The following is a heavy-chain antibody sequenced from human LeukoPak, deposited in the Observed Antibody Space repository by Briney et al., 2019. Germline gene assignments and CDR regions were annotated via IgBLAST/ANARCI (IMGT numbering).Heavy chain of an antibody. V-gene: IGHV4-59*08. D-gene: IGHD2-2*01. J-gene: IGHJ5*02. CDR2: IYYSGST. CDR3: ASSIVVGPAAMIRANWFDP. CDR1: GGSISSYY. Sequence: SETLSLTCTVSGGSISSYYWSWIRQPPGKGLEWTGYIYYSGSTNYNPSLKSRVTISVDTSKNQFSLKLNSVTAADTAVYYCASSIVVGPAAMIRANWFDPWGQGTLVTVSS.